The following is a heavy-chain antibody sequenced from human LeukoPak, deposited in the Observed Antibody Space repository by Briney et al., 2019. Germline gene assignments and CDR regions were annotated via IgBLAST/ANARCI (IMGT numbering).Heavy chain of an antibody. CDR1: GFTVSSNY. J-gene: IGHJ4*02. D-gene: IGHD5-12*01. CDR2: TYSGGST. V-gene: IGHV3-53*01. CDR3: ARMYSGYDGGFDY. Sequence: SGGSLRLSCAASGFTVSSNYMSWVRQAPGKGLEWVSVTYSGGSTYYADSVKGRFTISRDNSKNTLYLQMNSLRAEDTAVYYCARMYSGYDGGFDYWGQGTLVTVSS.